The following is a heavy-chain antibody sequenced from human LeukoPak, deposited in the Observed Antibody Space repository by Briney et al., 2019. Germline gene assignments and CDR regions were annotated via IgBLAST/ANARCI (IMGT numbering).Heavy chain of an antibody. CDR1: GYSISSGYY. D-gene: IGHD1-14*01. Sequence: SETLSLTCTVSGYSISSGYYWGWIRQPPGKGLEWIGSIYHSGSTYYNPSLKSRVTISVDTSKNQFSLKLSSVTAADTAVYYCARVNRGAFDIWGQGTMVTVSS. V-gene: IGHV4-38-2*02. CDR3: ARVNRGAFDI. CDR2: IYHSGST. J-gene: IGHJ3*02.